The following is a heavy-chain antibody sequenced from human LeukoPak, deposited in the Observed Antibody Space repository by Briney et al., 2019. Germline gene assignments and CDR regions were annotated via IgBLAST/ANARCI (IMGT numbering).Heavy chain of an antibody. D-gene: IGHD2-15*01. V-gene: IGHV3-30*18. CDR1: GFTVSSNY. CDR3: AKDRYCSGGTCSGDIDY. CDR2: ISYDGSKK. J-gene: IGHJ4*02. Sequence: GGSLRLSCAASGFTVSSNYMSWVRQAPGKGLEWVAVISYDGSKKYYADSVKGRFTISRDNSKNTLYVQMNTLRAEDTAVYYCAKDRYCSGGTCSGDIDYWGQGTLVTVSS.